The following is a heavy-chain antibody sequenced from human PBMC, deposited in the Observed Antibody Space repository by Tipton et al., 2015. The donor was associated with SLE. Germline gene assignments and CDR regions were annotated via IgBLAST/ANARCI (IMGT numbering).Heavy chain of an antibody. CDR1: GGSISSGTYY. CDR2: IYYRGNT. D-gene: IGHD1-26*01. V-gene: IGHV4-61*01. J-gene: IGHJ4*02. CDR3: AREERHWETEMGPSDS. Sequence: TLSLTCTVSGGSISSGTYYWSWIRQPPGKGLEWIGHIYYRGNTYYSPSLKSRLTMLVDTSENQFSLQLNSMTAADTAIYYCAREERHWETEMGPSDSRGQGILGTVSS.